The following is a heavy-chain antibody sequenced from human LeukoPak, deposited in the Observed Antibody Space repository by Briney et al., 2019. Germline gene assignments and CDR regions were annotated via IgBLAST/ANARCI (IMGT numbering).Heavy chain of an antibody. D-gene: IGHD3-10*01. Sequence: ASVKVSCRASGYTFTGYYMHWVRQAPGQGLEWMGWINPNSGGTNYAQKFQGWVTMTRDTSISTAYMELSRLRSDDTVVYYCARNYYGSGSYRDFDYWGQGTLVTVSS. CDR2: INPNSGGT. CDR3: ARNYYGSGSYRDFDY. J-gene: IGHJ4*02. V-gene: IGHV1-2*04. CDR1: GYTFTGYY.